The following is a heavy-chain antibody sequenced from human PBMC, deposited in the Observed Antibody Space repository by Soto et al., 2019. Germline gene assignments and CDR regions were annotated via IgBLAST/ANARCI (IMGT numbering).Heavy chain of an antibody. Sequence: SETLSLTCTVSGGSISCYYWSWIRQTTGKGLEWIGRIYTSGNIDYSPSLKSRVTMSVDTSKNQFSLNLTSVTAADTAVYYCARGGARAVAATFDYWGQGSPVTVSS. CDR1: GGSISCYY. V-gene: IGHV4-4*07. D-gene: IGHD2-15*01. CDR2: IYTSGNI. CDR3: ARGGARAVAATFDY. J-gene: IGHJ4*02.